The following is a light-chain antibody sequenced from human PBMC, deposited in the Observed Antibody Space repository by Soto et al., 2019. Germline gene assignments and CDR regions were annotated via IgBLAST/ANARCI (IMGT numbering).Light chain of an antibody. CDR3: QHRSSWPLT. CDR1: QSVSSY. V-gene: IGKV3-11*01. Sequence: ESALTPSPSTLSVSRGGRYTLSCRASQSVSSYLAWYQQKPGQAPRLLIFGASNRATGIPARFSGSGSGTDFTLTISRLEPEDFAVYYCQHRSSWPLTFGGGTRVEIK. J-gene: IGKJ4*01. CDR2: GAS.